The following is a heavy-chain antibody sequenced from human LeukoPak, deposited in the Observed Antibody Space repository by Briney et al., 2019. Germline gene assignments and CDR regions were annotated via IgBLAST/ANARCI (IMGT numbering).Heavy chain of an antibody. CDR3: ARAPLYSSSWFDY. J-gene: IGHJ4*02. D-gene: IGHD6-13*01. CDR2: IYYSGST. CDR1: GGSISSYY. V-gene: IGHV4-59*01. Sequence: SETLSLTCTVSGGSISSYYWSWIRQPPGKGLEWIGYIYYSGSTNYNPSLKSRVTISVDTSKNQFSLKLSSVTAADTAVYYCARAPLYSSSWFDYWGQGTLVTVSS.